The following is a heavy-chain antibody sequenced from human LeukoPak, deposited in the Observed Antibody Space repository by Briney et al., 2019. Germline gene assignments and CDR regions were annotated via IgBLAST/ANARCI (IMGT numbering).Heavy chain of an antibody. CDR1: GYSFTGYY. CDR3: ARVSSFDWLYYFDY. V-gene: IGHV1-2*02. Sequence: ALVKVSCKASGYSFTGYYIHWVRQAPGQGLECMGWINPNSGDTNYAQKFQGRVTMTRDTSISTAYMELSRLRSDDTAIYYCARVSSFDWLYYFDYWGQGTLVTVSS. J-gene: IGHJ4*02. D-gene: IGHD3-9*01. CDR2: INPNSGDT.